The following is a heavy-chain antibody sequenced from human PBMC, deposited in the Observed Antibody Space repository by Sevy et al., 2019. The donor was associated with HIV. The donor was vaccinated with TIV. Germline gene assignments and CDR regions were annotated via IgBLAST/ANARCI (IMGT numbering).Heavy chain of an antibody. CDR2: ISSSGSTI. CDR3: ASRIQAARHNRGDAFDI. V-gene: IGHV3-11*01. D-gene: IGHD6-6*01. Sequence: GGSLRLSCAASGFTFSDYYMSWIRQAPGKGLEWVSYISSSGSTIYYADSVKGRFTISRDNAKNSLYLQMNSLRAEDTAVYYCASRIQAARHNRGDAFDIWGQGTIVTVSS. CDR1: GFTFSDYY. J-gene: IGHJ3*02.